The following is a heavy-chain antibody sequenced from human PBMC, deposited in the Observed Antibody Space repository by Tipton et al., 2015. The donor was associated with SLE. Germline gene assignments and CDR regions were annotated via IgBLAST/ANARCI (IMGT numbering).Heavy chain of an antibody. CDR1: GFTFSQYG. D-gene: IGHD2-2*01. J-gene: IGHJ1*01. CDR2: VRYEGGYK. Sequence: GSLRLSCTASGFTFSQYGMYWVRQAPGKGLGWVAVVRYEGGYKNYVDSVKGRFTISRDNSRNTVYLEMNSLRSEDTALYYCAKDAGYSSNWQAFVQHWGQGTQVTVSS. V-gene: IGHV3-30*02. CDR3: AKDAGYSSNWQAFVQH.